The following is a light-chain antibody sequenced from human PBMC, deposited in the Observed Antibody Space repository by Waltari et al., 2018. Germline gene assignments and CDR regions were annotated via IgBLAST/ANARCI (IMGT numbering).Light chain of an antibody. J-gene: IGKJ4*01. Sequence: DIQMTQSPSSLSASVGDRVTITCRASQSISSYLNWYQQKPGKAPKLLIYAASSLQSGVPSMFSGSRSGTDFTLTISSLQPEDFATYYCQQSYSTPPLTFGGGTKVEIK. CDR1: QSISSY. CDR3: QQSYSTPPLT. CDR2: AAS. V-gene: IGKV1-39*01.